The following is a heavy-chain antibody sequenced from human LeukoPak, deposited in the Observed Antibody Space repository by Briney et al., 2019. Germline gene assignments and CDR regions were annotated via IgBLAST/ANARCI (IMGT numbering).Heavy chain of an antibody. CDR3: AITPAVSSIDDAFDI. Sequence: GGSLRLSCAASGFTVSSNYMSWVRQAPGKGLEWVSVIYSGGSTYYADSVKGRFTISRDNSKNTLYLQMNSLRAEDTAVYYCAITPAVSSIDDAFDIWGQGTMVTVSS. V-gene: IGHV3-66*01. CDR2: IYSGGST. D-gene: IGHD3-22*01. J-gene: IGHJ3*02. CDR1: GFTVSSNY.